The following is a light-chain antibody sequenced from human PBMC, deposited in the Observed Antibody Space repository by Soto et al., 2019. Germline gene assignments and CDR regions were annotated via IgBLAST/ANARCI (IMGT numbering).Light chain of an antibody. CDR2: GAS. CDR1: QGISDY. J-gene: IGKJ4*01. V-gene: IGKV1-9*01. CDR3: QQFNAYPLT. Sequence: DIQLTQSPSFLSASVGDRVTISCRASQGISDYLAWYQQIPGKAPKLLIYGASTLQSGVPSRFSGSASGTEFTLTISSLQPEDFATYFCQQFNAYPLTFGGGTKLEIK.